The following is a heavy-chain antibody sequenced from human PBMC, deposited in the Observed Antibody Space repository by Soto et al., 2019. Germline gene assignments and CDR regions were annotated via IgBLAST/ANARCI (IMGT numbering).Heavy chain of an antibody. CDR3: ARGEIGNGYGMDV. CDR2: IYQTGTT. V-gene: IGHV4-61*08. J-gene: IGHJ6*02. D-gene: IGHD2-8*01. Sequence: TSETLSLTCTVSVDSVNSDGHSWSWIRQPPGEALEWIGCIYQTGTTQYNPPLSSRVSISADTSKNQFSLQLSSVTAADTAVYYCARGEIGNGYGMDVWGQGTTVTVSS. CDR1: VDSVNSDGHS.